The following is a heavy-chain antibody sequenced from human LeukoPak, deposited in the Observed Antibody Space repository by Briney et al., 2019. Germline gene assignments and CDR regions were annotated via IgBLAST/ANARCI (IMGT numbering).Heavy chain of an antibody. D-gene: IGHD5-18*01. CDR2: IIPILGIA. CDR1: GGTFSSYA. CDR3: ARDVDTAMVDH. Sequence: SVKVSCKASGGTFSSYAISWVRQAPGQGLEWMGRIIPILGIANYAQKFQGRVTITADKSTSTAYMELSSLRSEDTAVYYCARDVDTAMVDHWGQGTLVTVSS. V-gene: IGHV1-69*04. J-gene: IGHJ4*02.